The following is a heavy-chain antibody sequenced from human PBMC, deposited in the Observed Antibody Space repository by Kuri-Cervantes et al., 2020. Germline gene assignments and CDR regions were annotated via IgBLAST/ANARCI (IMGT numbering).Heavy chain of an antibody. Sequence: ASVKVSCKASGYTFTSYYMHWVRQAPGKGLEWMGGFDPEDGETIYAQKFQGRVTMTEDTSTDTAYMELSSLRSEDTAVYYCATDLVGNYVAFDYWGQGTLVTVSS. J-gene: IGHJ4*02. CDR1: GYTFTSYY. CDR3: ATDLVGNYVAFDY. CDR2: FDPEDGET. D-gene: IGHD1-7*01. V-gene: IGHV1-24*01.